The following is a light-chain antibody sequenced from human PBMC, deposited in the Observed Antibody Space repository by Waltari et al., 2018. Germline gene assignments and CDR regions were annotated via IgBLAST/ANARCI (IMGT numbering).Light chain of an antibody. Sequence: DIQMTQSPSYLSASVGDRVTITCRASQGIRSDLGWYQQKPGKAPKRLFFAASSLLSGVPSRCSCSVSATEFTLTISGQQPPDFATDYYLQHNTYPFTFGPGSKVDIK. CDR1: QGIRSD. V-gene: IGKV1-17*01. J-gene: IGKJ3*01. CDR3: LQHNTYPFT. CDR2: AAS.